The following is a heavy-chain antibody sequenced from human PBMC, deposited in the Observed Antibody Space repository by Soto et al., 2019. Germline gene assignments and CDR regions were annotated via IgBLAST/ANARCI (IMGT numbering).Heavy chain of an antibody. V-gene: IGHV1-3*01. Sequence: ASVKVSCKASGYTFTSYAVHWVRQAPGQRLEWMGWINAGNGNTKYSQKFQGRVTITRDTSASTAYMELSSLRSEDTAVYYCARANYYDSSGYHFPIGYWGQGTLVTVSS. CDR2: INAGNGNT. D-gene: IGHD3-22*01. J-gene: IGHJ4*02. CDR3: ARANYYDSSGYHFPIGY. CDR1: GYTFTSYA.